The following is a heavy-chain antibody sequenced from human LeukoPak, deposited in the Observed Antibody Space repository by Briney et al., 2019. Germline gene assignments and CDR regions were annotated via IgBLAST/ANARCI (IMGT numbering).Heavy chain of an antibody. CDR2: ISSSNHAI. CDR3: ARGYYSLGYFDY. D-gene: IGHD3-22*01. CDR1: GFTFSSYN. Sequence: GGSLRLSCAASGFTFSSYNMNWVRQAPGKGLEWVSYISSSNHAIYYADSVKGRFTISRDNAKNSLFLQMNSLRDEDTAVYYCARGYYSLGYFDYWGQGALVTVSS. J-gene: IGHJ4*02. V-gene: IGHV3-48*02.